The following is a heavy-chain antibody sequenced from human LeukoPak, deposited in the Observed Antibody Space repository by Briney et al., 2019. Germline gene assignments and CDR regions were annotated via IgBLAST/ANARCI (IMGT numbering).Heavy chain of an antibody. Sequence: AGSLRLSCAASGFTFSTFAMIWVRQPPGKGLEWVSSIFPSGGEIHYADSVRGRFTIYRDNFRNTLYLQMNRLRVEDAALYYCARAPVTSCRGAFCYPFDLWGQGVLVTVSS. J-gene: IGHJ4*02. CDR1: GFTFSTFA. CDR3: ARAPVTSCRGAFCYPFDL. CDR2: IFPSGGEI. V-gene: IGHV3-23*01. D-gene: IGHD2-21*01.